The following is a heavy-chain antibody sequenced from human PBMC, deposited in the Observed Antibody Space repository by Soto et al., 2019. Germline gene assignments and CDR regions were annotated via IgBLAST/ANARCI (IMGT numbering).Heavy chain of an antibody. CDR1: GFSFSNYA. CDR3: AKGGYASPFDY. J-gene: IGHJ4*02. V-gene: IGHV3-23*01. CDR2: VRGVDTST. D-gene: IGHD1-1*01. Sequence: GGSLRLSCAASGFSFSNYALTWVRQAPGKGLEWVSTVRGVDTSTYYADSVKGRFTISRDNSMNTLFLDMSSLRAEDTAIYYCAKGGYASPFDYWGLGTLVTVSS.